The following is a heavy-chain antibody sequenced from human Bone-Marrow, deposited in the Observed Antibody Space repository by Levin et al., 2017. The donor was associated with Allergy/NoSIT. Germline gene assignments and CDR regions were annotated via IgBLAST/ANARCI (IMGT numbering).Heavy chain of an antibody. CDR1: GFSFSSYA. Sequence: GGSLRLSCAASGFSFSSYAMSWVRQAPGKGLEWVSTISGSGGGTYYAGSVQGRFTVSRDNSKNTLYLQMNSLRAEDTAFYYCAKEVGGYDFWTEYYSPPQSNWFDPWGQGTLVTVSS. V-gene: IGHV3-23*01. CDR2: ISGSGGGT. J-gene: IGHJ5*02. D-gene: IGHD3-3*01. CDR3: AKEVGGYDFWTEYYSPPQSNWFDP.